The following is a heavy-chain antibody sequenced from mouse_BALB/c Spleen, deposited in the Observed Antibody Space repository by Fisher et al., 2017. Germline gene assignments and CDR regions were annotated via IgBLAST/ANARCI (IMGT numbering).Heavy chain of an antibody. Sequence: RFTISRDNAKNTLYLQMSSLRSEDTAMYYCARQGGNYAYYYAMDYWGQGTSVTVSS. V-gene: IGHV5-9-3*01. D-gene: IGHD2-1*01. J-gene: IGHJ4*01. CDR3: ARQGGNYAYYYAMDY.